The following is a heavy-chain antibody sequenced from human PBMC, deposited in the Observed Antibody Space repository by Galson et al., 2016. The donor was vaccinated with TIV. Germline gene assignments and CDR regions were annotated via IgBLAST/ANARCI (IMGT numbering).Heavy chain of an antibody. CDR3: ARERRHCGNECFLRYYFGMDV. J-gene: IGHJ6*02. D-gene: IGHD1-26*01. V-gene: IGHV3-66*02. Sequence: SLRLSCAASGITVSDNFLTWVRQAPGKGLEWVSIIHDDGSTHYANSVKGRFTISRDNSKNTLYLYMNTLRPEDTAVYYCARERRHCGNECFLRYYFGMDVWGQGTTVTVSS. CDR2: IHDDGST. CDR1: GITVSDNF.